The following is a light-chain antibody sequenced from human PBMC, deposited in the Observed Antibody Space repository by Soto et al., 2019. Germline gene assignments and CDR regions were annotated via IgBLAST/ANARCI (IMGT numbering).Light chain of an antibody. Sequence: DIQITQSPSSLSASVGDRVTITCRSSQTISTYLHWFQQKPGKAPKLLIYRASALQSGVPSRFSGSGSGTEFTLTISSLQPDDFATYYCQQYNSYSRTFGQGTKVDIK. CDR2: RAS. CDR3: QQYNSYSRT. J-gene: IGKJ1*01. V-gene: IGKV1-5*03. CDR1: QTISTY.